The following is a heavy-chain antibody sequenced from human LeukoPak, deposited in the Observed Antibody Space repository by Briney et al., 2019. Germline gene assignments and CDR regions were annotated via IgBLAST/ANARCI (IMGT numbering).Heavy chain of an antibody. CDR3: AGAGYSSSAVDY. V-gene: IGHV4-30-2*01. D-gene: IGHD6-13*01. Sequence: PSQTLSLTCTVSGGSISSGGYYWSWIRQPPGKGLEWIGYIYHSGSTYYNPSLKSRVTISVDRSKNQFSLKLSSVTAADTAVYYCAGAGYSSSAVDYWGQGTLVTVSS. CDR2: IYHSGST. CDR1: GGSISSGGYY. J-gene: IGHJ4*02.